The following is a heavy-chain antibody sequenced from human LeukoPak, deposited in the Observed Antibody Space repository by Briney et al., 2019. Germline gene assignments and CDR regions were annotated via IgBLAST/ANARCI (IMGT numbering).Heavy chain of an antibody. V-gene: IGHV4-59*08. D-gene: IGHD6-19*01. J-gene: IGHJ4*02. CDR1: GGSISSYF. CDR2: IYYSGST. CDR3: ARIDRAVAGTIDY. Sequence: SETLSLTCTVSGGSISSYFWSWIRQPPGKGLERIGYIYYSGSTNYNPSLKSRVTMSVDTSKNQFSLKLSSVTAADTAVYHCARIDRAVAGTIDYWGQGTLVTVSS.